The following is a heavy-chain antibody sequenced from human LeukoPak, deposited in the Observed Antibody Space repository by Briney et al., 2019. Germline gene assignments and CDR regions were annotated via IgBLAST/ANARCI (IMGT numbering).Heavy chain of an antibody. CDR3: ATLAPYSGSYYVGTWAYYFDY. D-gene: IGHD1-26*01. Sequence: PGGSLRLSCAASGFTFSSYSMNWVRQAPGKGLEWVSVIYSGGSTYYADSVKGRFTISRDNSKNTLYLQMNSLRAEDTAVYYCATLAPYSGSYYVGTWAYYFDYWGQGTLVTVSS. V-gene: IGHV3-66*01. CDR2: IYSGGST. J-gene: IGHJ4*02. CDR1: GFTFSSYS.